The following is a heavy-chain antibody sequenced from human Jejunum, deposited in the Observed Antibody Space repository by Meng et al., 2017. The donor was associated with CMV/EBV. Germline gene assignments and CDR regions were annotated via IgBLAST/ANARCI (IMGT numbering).Heavy chain of an antibody. Sequence: SGFTFSDHYMDWVRQAPGKGLEWVGRIRNKDNSYTTEYAASVKGRFSVSRDDSKNLLYLQMNSLKTEDTAVYYCATTGPYGAGRIDYWGQGTLVTVSS. V-gene: IGHV3-72*01. D-gene: IGHD4-17*01. CDR2: IRNKDNSYTT. CDR3: ATTGPYGAGRIDY. J-gene: IGHJ4*02. CDR1: GFTFSDHY.